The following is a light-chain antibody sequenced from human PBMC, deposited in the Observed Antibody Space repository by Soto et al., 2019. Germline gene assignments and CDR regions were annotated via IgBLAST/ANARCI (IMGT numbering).Light chain of an antibody. CDR1: QSVTNY. J-gene: IGKJ4*01. Sequence: EIVLTQSPATLSLSPGEEATLSCRASQSVTNYLAWYQQKPGQAPRLIIYDASNRATGIPARFSGSGSGTDFTLTISSLEPEDFAVYYCQQRTNWPLLTFGGGTKVEIK. V-gene: IGKV3-11*01. CDR3: QQRTNWPLLT. CDR2: DAS.